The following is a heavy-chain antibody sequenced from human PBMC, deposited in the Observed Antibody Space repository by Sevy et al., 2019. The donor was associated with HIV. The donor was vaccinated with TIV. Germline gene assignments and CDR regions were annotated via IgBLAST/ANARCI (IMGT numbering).Heavy chain of an antibody. J-gene: IGHJ4*02. CDR3: GTGKLGIGDY. CDR2: IYYSGST. D-gene: IGHD7-27*01. Sequence: SETLSLTCTVSGGSISSGDYYWSWIRQPPGKGLEWIGYIYYSGSTYYNPSLKSRVTISVDTSKNQFSLKLSSVAAADTDEYYWGTGKLGIGDYWGQGTLVTVSS. V-gene: IGHV4-30-4*01. CDR1: GGSISSGDYY.